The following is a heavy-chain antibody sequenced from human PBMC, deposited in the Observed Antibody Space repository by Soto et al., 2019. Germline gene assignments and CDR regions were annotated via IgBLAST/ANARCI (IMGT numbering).Heavy chain of an antibody. CDR3: ALYHLELLRFDY. D-gene: IGHD3-10*01. J-gene: IGHJ4*02. Sequence: ASVKVSCKSYDFSFTSHGISWVRQAPGQGLEWMGWISLYNGNTNYAQQFQGRVTMTTDTSTSTAYMELRSLRSDDTAMYFCALYHLELLRFDYWGPGTLVTVSS. CDR1: DFSFTSHG. V-gene: IGHV1-18*04. CDR2: ISLYNGNT.